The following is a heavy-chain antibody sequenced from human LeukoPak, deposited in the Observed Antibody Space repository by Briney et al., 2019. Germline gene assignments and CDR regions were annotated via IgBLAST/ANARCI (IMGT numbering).Heavy chain of an antibody. Sequence: GGSLRLSCAASGFTFSIHGMNWVRQGPGKGLEWVSGITGSGGSTYYADSVKGRFTISRDNSKNTVYLQMNSLRAEDTAVYYCAKGVAVAPLYDDYWGQGTLVTVSS. V-gene: IGHV3-23*01. D-gene: IGHD6-19*01. J-gene: IGHJ4*02. CDR3: AKGVAVAPLYDDY. CDR2: ITGSGGST. CDR1: GFTFSIHG.